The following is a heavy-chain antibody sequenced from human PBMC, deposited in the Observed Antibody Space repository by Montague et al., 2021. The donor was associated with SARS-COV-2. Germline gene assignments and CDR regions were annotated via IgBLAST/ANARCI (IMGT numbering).Heavy chain of an antibody. J-gene: IGHJ6*03. CDR2: IHHGGST. CDR3: ARLGDGVVPSPILGVGPYYSYYYMDV. D-gene: IGHD3-10*01. CDR1: GGSFSTYS. V-gene: IGHV4-34*01. Sequence: SETLSLTCAVHGGSFSTYSWNWIRQPPGKWLEWIGEIHHGGSTNYNPSLKSRVTISADTSKNQFSLKLTPVAAADTAVYYCARLGDGVVPSPILGVGPYYSYYYMDVWGKGTTVTVSS.